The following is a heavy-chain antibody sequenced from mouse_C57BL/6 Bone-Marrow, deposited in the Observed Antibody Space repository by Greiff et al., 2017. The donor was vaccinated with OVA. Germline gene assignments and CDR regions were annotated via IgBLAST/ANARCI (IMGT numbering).Heavy chain of an antibody. Sequence: QLHQSVSELVRPGSSVKMSCNTSGYTFTSYGINWVKQRPGQGLEWIGYIYIGNGYTEYNEKFKGKATLTSDTSSSTAYMQLSSLTSEDSAIYFCARWYYGSSYKWYFDVWGTGTTVTVSS. CDR2: IYIGNGYT. CDR1: GYTFTSYG. CDR3: ARWYYGSSYKWYFDV. D-gene: IGHD1-1*01. V-gene: IGHV1-58*01. J-gene: IGHJ1*03.